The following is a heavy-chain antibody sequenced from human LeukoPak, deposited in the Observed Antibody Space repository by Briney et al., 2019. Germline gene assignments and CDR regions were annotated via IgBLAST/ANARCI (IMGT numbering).Heavy chain of an antibody. CDR3: ARGTLYGSGSCLDY. D-gene: IGHD3-10*01. Sequence: GGSLRLSCAASGFSFSNFGMHWVRQAPGKGLEWVAVISYDGSNKYFADSVKGRFTISRDNSKNTLYLQMNSLRAEDTAVYYCARGTLYGSGSCLDYWGQGTLVTVSS. J-gene: IGHJ4*02. CDR2: ISYDGSNK. CDR1: GFSFSNFG. V-gene: IGHV3-30*03.